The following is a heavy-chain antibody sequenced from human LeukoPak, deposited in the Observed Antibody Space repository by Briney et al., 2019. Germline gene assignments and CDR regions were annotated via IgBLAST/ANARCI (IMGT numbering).Heavy chain of an antibody. Sequence: PGGSLRLSCAASGFTVSSNFMTWVRQAPGKGLEWVSIIYSGGSTFYADAVKGRFTISRDNSKNTLYLQMNSLGAEDTAVYYCARDYFDSSGYYYAPDIDYWGQGTLVTVSS. V-gene: IGHV3-66*01. D-gene: IGHD3-22*01. CDR2: IYSGGST. CDR3: ARDYFDSSGYYYAPDIDY. CDR1: GFTVSSNF. J-gene: IGHJ4*02.